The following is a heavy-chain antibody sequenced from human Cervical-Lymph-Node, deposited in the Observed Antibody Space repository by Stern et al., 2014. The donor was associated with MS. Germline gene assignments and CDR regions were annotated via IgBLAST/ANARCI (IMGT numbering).Heavy chain of an antibody. CDR3: ARERRVPASGGGNSREARFYFYGMDV. V-gene: IGHV4-4*07. Sequence: QLQLQESGPRVVKPSDTVSLICTVSGGSMKYHYWSWIRQPAGKTLEWIGRIYPSGSTNYSPSLKSRVTLSVDTSKQQLSLRLTSVTAADTAVYYCARERRVPASGGGNSREARFYFYGMDVWGQGSTVTVSS. CDR2: IYPSGST. CDR1: GGSMKYHY. J-gene: IGHJ6*02. D-gene: IGHD3-3*01.